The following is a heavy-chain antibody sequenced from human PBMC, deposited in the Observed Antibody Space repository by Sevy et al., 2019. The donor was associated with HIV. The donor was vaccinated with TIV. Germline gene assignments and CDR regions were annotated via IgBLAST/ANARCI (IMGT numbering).Heavy chain of an antibody. V-gene: IGHV4-59*13. J-gene: IGHJ5*02. CDR3: ARGGGRYCINGVCQEGWFDP. Sequence: SETLSLTCTVSGDSISNYFWSWIRQPPGKGLEWIGYIYYSGSTNYNPSLKSRVSISVDTSKNQFSLKLSSVTTADTAVYYCARGGGRYCINGVCQEGWFDPWGQGALVTVSS. CDR2: IYYSGST. D-gene: IGHD2-8*01. CDR1: GDSISNYF.